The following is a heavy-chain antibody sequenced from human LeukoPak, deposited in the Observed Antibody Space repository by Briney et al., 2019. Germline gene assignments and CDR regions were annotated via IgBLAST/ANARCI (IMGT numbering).Heavy chain of an antibody. D-gene: IGHD1-26*01. J-gene: IGHJ4*02. Sequence: SETLSLTCTVSGYSISSDYYWGWVRQPPGKGLEWIGSIYHSGSTYYNPSLKSRVTVSVDTSKNQFSLKLTSVTAADTAVYYCARAIEVGAMTPFDYWGQGTLVTVSS. CDR2: IYHSGST. V-gene: IGHV4-38-2*02. CDR3: ARAIEVGAMTPFDY. CDR1: GYSISSDYY.